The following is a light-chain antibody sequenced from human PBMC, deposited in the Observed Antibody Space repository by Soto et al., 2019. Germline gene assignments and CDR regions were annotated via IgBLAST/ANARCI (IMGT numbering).Light chain of an antibody. J-gene: IGLJ2*01. Sequence: QSVLTQPASVSGSPGQLITISCTGTSSDVGGYNYVSWYQQHPGKAPKLMIYDVSNRPSGVSNRFSGSKSGNTASLTISGLQAEDEADYYCSSYTSSSTLGFGGGTKLTVL. V-gene: IGLV2-14*01. CDR2: DVS. CDR3: SSYTSSSTLG. CDR1: SSDVGGYNY.